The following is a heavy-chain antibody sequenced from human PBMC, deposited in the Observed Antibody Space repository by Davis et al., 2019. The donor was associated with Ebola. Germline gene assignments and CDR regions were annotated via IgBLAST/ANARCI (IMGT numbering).Heavy chain of an antibody. D-gene: IGHD6-19*01. Sequence: AASVKVSCKASGYTFTSYGISWVRQAPGQGLEWMGWISADNGNTNYAQKLQGRVTMTTDTSTSTAYMELRSLRSDDTAVYYCAREAIAVAEFSWFDPWGQGTLVTVSS. V-gene: IGHV1-18*01. CDR1: GYTFTSYG. CDR2: ISADNGNT. CDR3: AREAIAVAEFSWFDP. J-gene: IGHJ5*02.